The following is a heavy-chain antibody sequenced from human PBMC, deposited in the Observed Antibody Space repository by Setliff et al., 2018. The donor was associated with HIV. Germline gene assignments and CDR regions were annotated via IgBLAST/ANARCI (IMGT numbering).Heavy chain of an antibody. J-gene: IGHJ3*02. D-gene: IGHD3-16*02. Sequence: GGSLRLSCAASGFTFSTFAMNWVRQAPGKGLEWVSGISGSGATTFYADSAKGRCTISRDNSKNTLHLQLNSLRAEDTAVYYCAKVFWGSYPTPDAFDIWGQGTMVTVSS. CDR3: AKVFWGSYPTPDAFDI. V-gene: IGHV3-23*01. CDR1: GFTFSTFA. CDR2: ISGSGATT.